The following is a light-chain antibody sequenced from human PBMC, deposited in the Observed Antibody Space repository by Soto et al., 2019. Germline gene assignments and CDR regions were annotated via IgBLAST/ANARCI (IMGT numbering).Light chain of an antibody. CDR3: QQYNTWPPVT. CDR2: GAS. V-gene: IGKV3-15*01. Sequence: EIVMTQSPATLSVSPGERATLSCRVSQSVSNNLAWYQQKPGQAPRLLIHGASTRATAIPARFSGSGSGTEFTLTISSLQSEDFAVYYCQQYNTWPPVTFGPGTKVDIK. CDR1: QSVSNN. J-gene: IGKJ3*01.